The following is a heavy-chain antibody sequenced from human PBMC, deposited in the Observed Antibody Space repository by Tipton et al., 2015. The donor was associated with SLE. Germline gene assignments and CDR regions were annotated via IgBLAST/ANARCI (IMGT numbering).Heavy chain of an antibody. CDR3: AADDNDY. CDR2: IRYDGNNK. J-gene: IGHJ4*02. V-gene: IGHV3-30*02. Sequence: SLRLSCAASGFTFSSFGMHWVRQAPGKGLEWVAFIRYDGNNKYYADSVKGRFTISRDNSKNTLYLQMNSLRAEDTAVYYCAADDNDYWGQGALVTVSS. CDR1: GFTFSSFG. D-gene: IGHD3-22*01.